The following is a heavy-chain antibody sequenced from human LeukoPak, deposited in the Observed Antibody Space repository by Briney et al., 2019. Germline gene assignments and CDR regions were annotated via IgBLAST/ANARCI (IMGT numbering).Heavy chain of an antibody. CDR3: AKDVDNGDYVVY. J-gene: IGHJ4*02. D-gene: IGHD4-17*01. Sequence: GGSLRLSCAASGFTFSSYAMSWVRQAPGMGLEWVSSIGSSGNITYYADSVKGRFTISRDNSKNTLYLQMNSLRAEDTAVYYCAKDVDNGDYVVYWGQGTLVTVSS. CDR2: IGSSGNIT. V-gene: IGHV3-23*01. CDR1: GFTFSSYA.